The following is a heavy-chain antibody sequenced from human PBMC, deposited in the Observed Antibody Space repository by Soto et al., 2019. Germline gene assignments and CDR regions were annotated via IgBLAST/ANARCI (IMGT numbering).Heavy chain of an antibody. CDR1: GYTFTTYR. D-gene: IGHD1-20*01. CDR3: ARESLTGVTFDY. CDR2: ISPSGGNT. Sequence: ASVKVSCKSSGYTFTTYRMHWVRQAPGQALERKGFISPSGGNTSYAQRFQGRVTMTSDTSTSTVYMELSSLRTDDTAVYFCARESLTGVTFDYWGAGALVTVSS. J-gene: IGHJ4*02. V-gene: IGHV1-46*01.